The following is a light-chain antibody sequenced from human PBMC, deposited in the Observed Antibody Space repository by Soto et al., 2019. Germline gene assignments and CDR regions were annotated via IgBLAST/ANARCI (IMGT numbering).Light chain of an antibody. J-gene: IGLJ2*01. V-gene: IGLV3-25*03. Sequence: SYELTQPPSLSVSLGQTATITCSGDALPTLYAYWYQQKPGQAPVLVIFKDSERPSGIPERFSGSSSGTTATLTITGVQAEDEADYSCQPADSSNSYGVFGGGTQLTVL. CDR3: QPADSSNSYGV. CDR2: KDS. CDR1: ALPTLY.